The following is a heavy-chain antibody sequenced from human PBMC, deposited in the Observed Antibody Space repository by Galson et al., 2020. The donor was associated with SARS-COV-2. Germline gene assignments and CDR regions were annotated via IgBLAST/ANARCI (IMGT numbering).Heavy chain of an antibody. D-gene: IGHD3-9*01. CDR3: TTDGDFDWQRRY. V-gene: IGHV3-15*01. CDR1: GFTFSNAW. Sequence: GESLKISCVASGFTFSNAWMSWVRQAPGKGLQWVGRIKSKDDGGATDYAAPVKGRFTISRDDSKNTLYLQMNSLKTEDTAVYYCTTDGDFDWQRRYWGQEPWPPSPQ. J-gene: IGHJ4*01. CDR2: IKSKDDGGAT.